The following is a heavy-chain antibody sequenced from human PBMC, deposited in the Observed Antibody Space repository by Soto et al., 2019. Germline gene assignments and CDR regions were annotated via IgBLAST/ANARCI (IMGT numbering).Heavy chain of an antibody. J-gene: IGHJ4*02. V-gene: IGHV3-48*01. D-gene: IGHD5-18*01. CDR3: ARDYSSYGPFDY. CDR2: ISSSSTI. CDR1: GVTFSNYS. Sequence: GRFMRHSSAVVGVTFSNYSMNWVRQAPGKGLEWVPYISSSSTIYYADSVKGRFTISRDNAKNSLYLQMNSLRAEDTAVYYCARDYSSYGPFDYWGQGTLVTVSS.